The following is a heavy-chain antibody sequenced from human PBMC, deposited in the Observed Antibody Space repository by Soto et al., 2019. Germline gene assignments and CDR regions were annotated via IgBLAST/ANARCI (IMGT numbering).Heavy chain of an antibody. Sequence: PSETLSLTCTVSGGSISSGGYYWSWIRQHPGKGLEWIGYIYYSGSTYYNPSLKSRVTISVDTSKNQFSLKLSSVTAADTAVYYCARVIGDPAPIPNTLFDYWGQGTLVTVSS. CDR1: GGSISSGGYY. CDR2: IYYSGST. D-gene: IGHD2-21*01. J-gene: IGHJ4*02. V-gene: IGHV4-31*03. CDR3: ARVIGDPAPIPNTLFDY.